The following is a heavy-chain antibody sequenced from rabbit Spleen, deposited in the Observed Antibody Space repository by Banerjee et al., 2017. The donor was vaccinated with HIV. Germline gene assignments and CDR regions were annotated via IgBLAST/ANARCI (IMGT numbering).Heavy chain of an antibody. J-gene: IGHJ4*01. CDR3: ARDLIGVIGWNFNL. D-gene: IGHD1-1*01. V-gene: IGHV1S45*01. CDR1: GFSFSDKAV. CDR2: INVVTGKA. Sequence: QERLVESGGGLVKPEGSLTLTCTASGFSFSDKAVMCWVRQAPGKGLEWIACINVVTGKAVYATWAKGRFTISRTSSTTVTLQMTSLTAADTATYFCARDLIGVIGWNFNLWGPGTLVTVS.